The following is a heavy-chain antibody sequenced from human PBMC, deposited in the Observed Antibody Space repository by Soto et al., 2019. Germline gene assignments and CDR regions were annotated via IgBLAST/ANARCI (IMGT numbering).Heavy chain of an antibody. J-gene: IGHJ6*02. V-gene: IGHV3-15*07. D-gene: IGHD2-15*01. Sequence: EVQLVDSGGGLVKPGGSLRLSCEASGFSVSKVWMNWVRQAPGKGVEWVGRIKTRDEGETTNYAAPVKGRFTISRDDSKNTLYLQMNSLKTKDTAVYYCTTGSVEGFWGQGTTVTVSS. CDR1: GFSVSKVW. CDR3: TTGSVEGF. CDR2: IKTRDEGETT.